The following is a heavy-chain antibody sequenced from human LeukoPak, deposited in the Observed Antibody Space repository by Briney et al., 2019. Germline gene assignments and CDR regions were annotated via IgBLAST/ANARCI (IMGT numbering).Heavy chain of an antibody. D-gene: IGHD4-17*01. CDR2: MYYSGST. CDR1: GASISSNY. Sequence: SETLSLTCTVSGASISSNYWSWIRQPPGKGLEWIGYMYYSGSTNYNPSLKGRVIISIDASKNQFSLKLSSVTAADTAVYYCARHPLRGAENYFDYWGQGTLVTVSS. CDR3: ARHPLRGAENYFDY. V-gene: IGHV4-59*08. J-gene: IGHJ4*02.